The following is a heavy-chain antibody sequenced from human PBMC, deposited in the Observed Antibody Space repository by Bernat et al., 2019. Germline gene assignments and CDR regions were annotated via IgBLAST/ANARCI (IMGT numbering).Heavy chain of an antibody. CDR3: AKVNWNDANGF. V-gene: IGHV3-23*04. Sequence: VQLVESGGGLIQPGGSLRLSCAASGFTYSTYAMSWVRQAPGKGLEWVSGIGGSRPNTFYADSVRGRFTISRDISKNTLYLQMDSLRAEDTAVYFCAKVNWNDANGFWGPGTLVTVSS. J-gene: IGHJ4*02. CDR2: IGGSRPNT. D-gene: IGHD1-1*01. CDR1: GFTYSTYA.